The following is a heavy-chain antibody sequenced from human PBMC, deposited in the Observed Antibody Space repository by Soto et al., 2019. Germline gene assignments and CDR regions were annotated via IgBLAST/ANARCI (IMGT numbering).Heavy chain of an antibody. CDR2: ISYDGSNK. CDR1: GFTFSSYG. D-gene: IGHD6-19*01. V-gene: IGHV3-30*18. Sequence: QVQLVESGGGVVQPGRSLRLSCAASGFTFSSYGMHWVRQAPGKGLEWVAVISYDGSNKYYADSVKGRFTISSDNSKNTLYLQMNSLRAEDTAVYYCAKEPPIVAGWYYFDYWGQGTLVTVSS. J-gene: IGHJ4*02. CDR3: AKEPPIVAGWYYFDY.